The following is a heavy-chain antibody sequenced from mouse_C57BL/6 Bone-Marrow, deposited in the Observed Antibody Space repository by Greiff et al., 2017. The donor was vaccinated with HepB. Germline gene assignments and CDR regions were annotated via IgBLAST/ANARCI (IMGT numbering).Heavy chain of an antibody. CDR2: IDPENGDT. D-gene: IGHD1-1*01. V-gene: IGHV14-4*01. J-gene: IGHJ4*01. CDR1: GFNIKDDY. Sequence: EVQLQQSGAELVRPGASVKLSCTASGFNIKDDYMPWVKQRPEQGLEWIGWIDPENGDTEYASKFQGKATITADTSSNTAYLQLSSLTSEDTAVYYCTSITTVVGMDYWGQGTSVTVSS. CDR3: TSITTVVGMDY.